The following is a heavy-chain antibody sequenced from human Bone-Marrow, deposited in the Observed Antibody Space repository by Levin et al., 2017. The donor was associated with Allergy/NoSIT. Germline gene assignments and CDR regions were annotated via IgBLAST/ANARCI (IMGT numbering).Heavy chain of an antibody. CDR1: GFTFSSYA. V-gene: IGHV3-30-3*01. D-gene: IGHD1-26*01. CDR2: ISYDGSNK. J-gene: IGHJ4*02. CDR3: ARDHEGATAY. Sequence: GGSLRLSCAASGFTFSSYAMHWVRQAPGKGLEWVAVISYDGSNKYYADSVKGRFTISRDNSKNTLYLQMNSLRAEDTAVYYCARDHEGATAYWGQGTLVTVSS.